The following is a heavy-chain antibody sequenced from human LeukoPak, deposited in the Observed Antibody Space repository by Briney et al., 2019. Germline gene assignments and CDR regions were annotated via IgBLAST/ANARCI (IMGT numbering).Heavy chain of an antibody. Sequence: PGGSLRLSCAGSGFTFSKYGMHWVRQAPGKGLEWVAVIWYDGSNEKYVDSVKGRFTISRDNSKNTLYLQMNSLRAEDTAVYYCARVPWGYSGYEFDYWGQGTLVAVSS. J-gene: IGHJ4*02. D-gene: IGHD5-12*01. CDR1: GFTFSKYG. CDR3: ARVPWGYSGYEFDY. CDR2: IWYDGSNE. V-gene: IGHV3-33*01.